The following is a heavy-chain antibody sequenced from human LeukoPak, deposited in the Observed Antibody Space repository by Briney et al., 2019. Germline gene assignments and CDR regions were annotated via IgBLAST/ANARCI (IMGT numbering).Heavy chain of an antibody. Sequence: GGSLRLSCAASAFTFSTYSMNWVRQAPGKGLEWVSYISRGGDAIYYADSVKGRFTISRDNAKNSLYLQMNSLRDEDTAVYYCARKLGYCGGGTCYTPSRNAFDIWGQGTMVTVSS. J-gene: IGHJ3*02. V-gene: IGHV3-48*02. D-gene: IGHD2-15*01. CDR3: ARKLGYCGGGTCYTPSRNAFDI. CDR2: ISRGGDAI. CDR1: AFTFSTYS.